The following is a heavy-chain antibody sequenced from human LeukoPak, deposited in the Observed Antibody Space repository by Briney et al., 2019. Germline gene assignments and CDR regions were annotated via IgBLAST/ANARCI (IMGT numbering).Heavy chain of an antibody. J-gene: IGHJ4*02. CDR1: GFTFSSYA. Sequence: PGGSLRLSCAASGFTFSSYAMSWVRQAPGKGLEWVSAISGSGGSTYYADSVKGRFTISRDNSKNTLYLQMNSLRAEDTAVCYCAKDFLFPGDYFDYWGQGTLVTVSS. CDR2: ISGSGGST. D-gene: IGHD2/OR15-2a*01. CDR3: AKDFLFPGDYFDY. V-gene: IGHV3-23*01.